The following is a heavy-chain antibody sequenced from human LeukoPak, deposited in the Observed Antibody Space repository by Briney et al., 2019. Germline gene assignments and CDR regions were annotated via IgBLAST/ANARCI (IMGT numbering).Heavy chain of an antibody. J-gene: IGHJ4*02. D-gene: IGHD3-10*01. CDR3: ARDLRDEDSYYGSGLWDY. CDR1: GGTFSSYA. CDR2: IIPIFGTA. V-gene: IGHV1-69*13. Sequence: GASVKVSCKASGGTFSSYAISWVRQAPGQGLEWVGGIIPIFGTANYAQKFQGRVTITVEESTSTAYMELSSLRSEDTAVYYCARDLRDEDSYYGSGLWDYWGQGTLVTVSS.